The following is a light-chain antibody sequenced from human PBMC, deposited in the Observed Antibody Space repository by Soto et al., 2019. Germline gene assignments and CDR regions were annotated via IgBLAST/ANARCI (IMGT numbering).Light chain of an antibody. CDR1: KIVAKS. CDR2: DDA. CDR3: QVWDSSSDHVV. V-gene: IGLV3-21*02. J-gene: IGLJ2*01. Sequence: SYELTQPPSVSVAPGQTARITCGAPKIVAKSVHWYQQKPGQAPVLVVYDDAVRPSGIPERLSGSNSGNTATLTISWVEAGDEADYYCQVWDSSSDHVVFGGGTKLTVL.